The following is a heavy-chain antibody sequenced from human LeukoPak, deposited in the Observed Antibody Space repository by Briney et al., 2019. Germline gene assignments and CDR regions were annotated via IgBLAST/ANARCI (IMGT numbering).Heavy chain of an antibody. V-gene: IGHV1-24*01. CDR2: FDPEDGET. Sequence: GASVKVSCKVSGYTLTELSMHWVRQAPGKGLEWMGGFDPEDGETIYAQKFQGRVTMTEDTSTDTAYMELSSLRSEDTAVYYCARDLAAAGTNHDAFDIWGQGTMVTVSS. CDR1: GYTLTELS. D-gene: IGHD6-13*01. J-gene: IGHJ3*02. CDR3: ARDLAAAGTNHDAFDI.